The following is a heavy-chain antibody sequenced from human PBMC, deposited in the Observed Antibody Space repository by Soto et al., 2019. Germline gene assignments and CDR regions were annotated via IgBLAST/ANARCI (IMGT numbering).Heavy chain of an antibody. D-gene: IGHD3-10*01. Sequence: PGGSLRLSCAASGFTFSSYAMSWVRQAPGKGLEWVSAISGSGGSTYYADSVKGRFTISRDNSKNTLYLQMNSLRAEDTAVYYCAKDLEYGSGSSHFDPWGQGTLVTVSS. J-gene: IGHJ5*02. V-gene: IGHV3-23*01. CDR2: ISGSGGST. CDR1: GFTFSSYA. CDR3: AKDLEYGSGSSHFDP.